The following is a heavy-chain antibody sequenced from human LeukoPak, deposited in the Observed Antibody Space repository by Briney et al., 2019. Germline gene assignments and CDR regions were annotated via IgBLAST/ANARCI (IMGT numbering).Heavy chain of an antibody. V-gene: IGHV4-4*07. Sequence: SETLSLTCTVPGGSMSSYYWSWIRQPAGKGLEWIGRIYVSGTTNYNPSLQSRVTMSIDTSKSQFSLKLNSVTAADTAVYYCARGWGNWYFDPWGRGTLVTVSS. CDR3: ARGWGNWYFDP. CDR1: GGSMSSYY. D-gene: IGHD7-27*01. J-gene: IGHJ2*01. CDR2: IYVSGTT.